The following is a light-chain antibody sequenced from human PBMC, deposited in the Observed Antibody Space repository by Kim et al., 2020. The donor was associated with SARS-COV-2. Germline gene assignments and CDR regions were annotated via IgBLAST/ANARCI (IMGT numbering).Light chain of an antibody. CDR2: GAS. J-gene: IGKJ4*01. Sequence: DIVMTQSPATLSVYPGERATLSCRASQSVSSNLAWYQQKPGQAPRLLIYGASTRATGIPARFSGSGSGTEFTLTISSLQSEDFAVYYGQQYNNWPLTFGGGTKV. CDR3: QQYNNWPLT. CDR1: QSVSSN. V-gene: IGKV3-15*01.